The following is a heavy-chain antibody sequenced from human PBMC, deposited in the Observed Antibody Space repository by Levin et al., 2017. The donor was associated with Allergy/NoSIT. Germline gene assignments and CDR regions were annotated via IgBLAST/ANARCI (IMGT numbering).Heavy chain of an antibody. Sequence: ASVKVSCKASGYSLYNYTIHWVRQAPGQRLEWMGWINGGFGNTQYSQKFQGRVIISRDTSANTAYMELSSLRSEDTAVYYCARLGPTLTGYFDYWGHGTLVTVSS. V-gene: IGHV1-3*01. CDR3: ARLGPTLTGYFDY. D-gene: IGHD3-9*01. CDR2: INGGFGNT. J-gene: IGHJ4*01. CDR1: GYSLYNYT.